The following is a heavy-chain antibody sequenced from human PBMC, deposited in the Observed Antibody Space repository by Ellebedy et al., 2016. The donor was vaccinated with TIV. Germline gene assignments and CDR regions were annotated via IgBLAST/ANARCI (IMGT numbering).Heavy chain of an antibody. CDR2: MNPNSGNT. CDR3: AHSIFGVPYYFDY. J-gene: IGHJ4*02. D-gene: IGHD3-3*01. V-gene: IGHV1-8*02. CDR1: GGTFSSYA. Sequence: ASVKVSXXASGGTFSSYAISWVRQAPGQGLEWMGWMNPNSGNTGYAQKFQGRVTMTRNTSISTAYMELSSLRSEDTAVYYCAHSIFGVPYYFDYWGQGTLVTVSS.